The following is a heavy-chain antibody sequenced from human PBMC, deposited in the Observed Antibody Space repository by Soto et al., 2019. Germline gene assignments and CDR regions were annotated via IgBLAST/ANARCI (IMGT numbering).Heavy chain of an antibody. Sequence: PGGSLRLSCAASGFTVSSNYMSWVRQAPGKGLEWVSVIYSGGSTYYADSVKGRFTISRHNSKNTLYLQMNSLRAEDTAVYYCARVIRAAAGTWGFHYWGQGTLVTVSS. CDR1: GFTVSSNY. V-gene: IGHV3-53*04. J-gene: IGHJ4*02. CDR2: IYSGGST. CDR3: ARVIRAAAGTWGFHY. D-gene: IGHD6-13*01.